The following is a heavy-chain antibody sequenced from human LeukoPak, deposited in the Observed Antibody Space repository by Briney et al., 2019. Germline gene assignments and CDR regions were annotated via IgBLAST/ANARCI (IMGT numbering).Heavy chain of an antibody. V-gene: IGHV3-21*01. CDR1: GFTLSVYS. Sequence: GGSLRFSCAASGFTLSVYSMNWVRQAPGKGLEWVSCISTTSSYIYYADSVKGRFTNSRDNAKNSLYLQMNSLRAEDTAVYYCARGLSSGWYYGPDYWGQGTLVTVSS. CDR2: ISTTSSYI. D-gene: IGHD6-19*01. CDR3: ARGLSSGWYYGPDY. J-gene: IGHJ4*02.